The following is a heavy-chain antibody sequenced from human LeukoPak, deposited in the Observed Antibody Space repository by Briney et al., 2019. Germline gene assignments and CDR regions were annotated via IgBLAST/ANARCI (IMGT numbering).Heavy chain of an antibody. CDR2: LNSDGTIT. D-gene: IGHD5-18*01. Sequence: GGSLRLSCAASGFPFTNYWMHWVRHVPGKGLVWVSRLNSDGTITHYADSVRGRFTISRDNPKNTLYLDMNSLRADDTAVYYCARSRPSYTYGYDYWGQGTLVSVSS. CDR3: ARSRPSYTYGYDY. CDR1: GFPFTNYW. V-gene: IGHV3-74*01. J-gene: IGHJ4*02.